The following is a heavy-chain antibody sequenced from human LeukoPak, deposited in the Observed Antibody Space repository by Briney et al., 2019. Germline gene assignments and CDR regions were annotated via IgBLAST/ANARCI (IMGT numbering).Heavy chain of an antibody. CDR3: ARDFSWEAAVAGIGFDY. V-gene: IGHV3-23*01. D-gene: IGHD6-19*01. CDR2: ISGSGGST. CDR1: GFTFSSYA. J-gene: IGHJ4*02. Sequence: PGGSLRLSCAASGFTFSSYAMSWVRQAPGKGLEWVSAISGSGGSTYYADPVKGRFTISRDNSKNTLYLQMNSLRAEDTAVYYCARDFSWEAAVAGIGFDYWGQGTLVTVSS.